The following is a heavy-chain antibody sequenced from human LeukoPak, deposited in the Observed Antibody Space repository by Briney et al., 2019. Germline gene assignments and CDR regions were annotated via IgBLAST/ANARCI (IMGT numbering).Heavy chain of an antibody. CDR2: ISGSSGST. J-gene: IGHJ4*02. Sequence: GGSLRLSCAASGFTFSSYAMSWVRQAPGKGLEWVSAISGSSGSTYYADSVKGRSTISRDNSKNTLYLQMNSLRAEDTAVYYCAKMGSGSYYSSFDYWGQGTLVTVSS. D-gene: IGHD3-10*01. V-gene: IGHV3-23*01. CDR3: AKMGSGSYYSSFDY. CDR1: GFTFSSYA.